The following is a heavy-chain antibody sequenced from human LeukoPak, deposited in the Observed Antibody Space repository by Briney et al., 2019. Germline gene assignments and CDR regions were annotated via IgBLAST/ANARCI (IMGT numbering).Heavy chain of an antibody. CDR1: GGSISTYY. CDR2: IYTSGST. V-gene: IGHV4-4*07. J-gene: IGHJ5*02. Sequence: SETLSLTCTVSGGSISTYYWSWIRQPAGKGLEWIGRIYTSGSTNYNTSLKSRVTISVDMSKNQFSLKLSSVTAADTALYYCARGVTMVQGVITNWFDPWGEGTLVTVSS. CDR3: ARGVTMVQGVITNWFDP. D-gene: IGHD3-10*01.